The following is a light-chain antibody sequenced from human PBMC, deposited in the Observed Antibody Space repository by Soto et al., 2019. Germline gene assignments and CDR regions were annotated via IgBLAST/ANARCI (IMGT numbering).Light chain of an antibody. Sequence: QSALTQPPSASGSPGQSVTISCTGTSSDVGGYNYVSWHQQHPGKAPKLIIYDVTKRPSGVPDRFSGSKSGYPASLTVSGLQAEDEADYYCSSFAGGNIYVFGTGTKLTVL. J-gene: IGLJ1*01. CDR1: SSDVGGYNY. V-gene: IGLV2-8*01. CDR2: DVT. CDR3: SSFAGGNIYV.